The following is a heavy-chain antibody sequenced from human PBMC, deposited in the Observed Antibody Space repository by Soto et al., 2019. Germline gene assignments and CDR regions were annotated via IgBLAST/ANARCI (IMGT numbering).Heavy chain of an antibody. CDR2: INHSGST. CDR3: ARERSSWCDY. Sequence: SETLSLTCAVYGGSFSGYYWSWIRQPPGKGLEWIGEINHSGSTNYNPSLKSRVTISVDTSKNQFSLKLSSVTAADTAVYYCARERSSWCDYWGQGTLVTVSS. V-gene: IGHV4-34*01. J-gene: IGHJ4*02. D-gene: IGHD6-13*01. CDR1: GGSFSGYY.